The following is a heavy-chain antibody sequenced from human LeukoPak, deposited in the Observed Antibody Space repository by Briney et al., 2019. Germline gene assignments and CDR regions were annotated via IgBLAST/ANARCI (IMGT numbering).Heavy chain of an antibody. CDR1: GGTFSSYA. J-gene: IGHJ4*02. V-gene: IGHV1-69*13. CDR2: IIPIFGTA. Sequence: ASVKVSCKASGGTFSSYAISWVRQAPGQGLEWMGGIIPIFGTANYAQKFQGRVTITAGESTSTAYMELSSLRSEDTAVYYCARDLESIAVAGNGGYWGQGTLVTVSS. D-gene: IGHD6-19*01. CDR3: ARDLESIAVAGNGGY.